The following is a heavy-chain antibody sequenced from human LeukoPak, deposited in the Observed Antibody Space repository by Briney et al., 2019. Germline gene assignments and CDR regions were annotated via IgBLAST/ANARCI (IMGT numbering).Heavy chain of an antibody. CDR3: ANYGDYYYFYY. CDR1: GFTFSSYA. CDR2: ISYDGSNK. V-gene: IGHV3-30*04. D-gene: IGHD4-17*01. J-gene: IGHJ4*02. Sequence: GRSLRLSCAASGFTFSSYAMHWVRQAPGKGLEWVAVISYDGSNKYSADSVKGRFTISRDNSKNTLYLQMNSLRAEDTAVYYCANYGDYYYFYYWGQGTLVTVSS.